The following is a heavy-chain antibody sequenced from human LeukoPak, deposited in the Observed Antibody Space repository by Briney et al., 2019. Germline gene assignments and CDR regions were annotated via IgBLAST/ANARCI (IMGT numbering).Heavy chain of an antibody. CDR1: GFTFSSYG. Sequence: PGGSLRLSCAASGFTFSSYGMSWVRQAPGKGLEWVSAISGSGGSTYYADSVKGRFTISRDNAKNSLYLQMNSLRAEDTAVYYCARRVRGYYYDSSGYLNYWGQGTLVTVSS. J-gene: IGHJ4*02. V-gene: IGHV3-23*01. CDR3: ARRVRGYYYDSSGYLNY. CDR2: ISGSGGST. D-gene: IGHD3-22*01.